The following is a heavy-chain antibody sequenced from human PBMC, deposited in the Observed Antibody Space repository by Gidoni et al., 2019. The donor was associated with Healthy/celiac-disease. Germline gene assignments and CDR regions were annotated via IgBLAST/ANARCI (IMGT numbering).Heavy chain of an antibody. CDR2: IKQDGSDK. CDR1: GFPFSSYW. J-gene: IGHJ4*02. Sequence: EVQLVDAGGVLVQPGGSLRLSCAASGFPFSSYWLSWVRQAPGKGLEWVANIKQDGSDKYYVDSVKGRFSISRDNAKNSLFLQMNSLRAEDTAVYYCARADYGDYEEYYFDSWGQGTLVTVSS. V-gene: IGHV3-7*01. CDR3: ARADYGDYEEYYFDS. D-gene: IGHD4-17*01.